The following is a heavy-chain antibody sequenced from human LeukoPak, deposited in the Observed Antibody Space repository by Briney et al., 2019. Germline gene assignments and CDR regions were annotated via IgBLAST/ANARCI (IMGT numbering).Heavy chain of an antibody. CDR3: ARTSDGYHAFDI. CDR2: IYHSGST. J-gene: IGHJ3*02. D-gene: IGHD6-13*01. CDR1: GGSISSSSYY. Sequence: SETLSLTCTVSGGSISSSSYYWGWIRQPPGKGLEWIGSIYHSGSTHYNPSLKSRVTISVDTSKNQFSLKLSSVTAADTAVYYCARTSDGYHAFDIWGQGTMVTVSS. V-gene: IGHV4-39*07.